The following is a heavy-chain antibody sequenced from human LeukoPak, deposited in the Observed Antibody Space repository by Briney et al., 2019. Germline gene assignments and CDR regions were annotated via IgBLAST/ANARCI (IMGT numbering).Heavy chain of an antibody. J-gene: IGHJ4*02. D-gene: IGHD2-15*01. CDR1: GYSFTSYW. Sequence: GESLKISCKGSGYSFTSYWIGWVRQMPGKGLEWMGIIYPGDSDTRYSPSFQGQVTISADKSISTAYLQWSSLKASDTAMYYCARASQLLGYCSGGSCCDHPDYWGQGTLVTVSS. V-gene: IGHV5-51*01. CDR2: IYPGDSDT. CDR3: ARASQLLGYCSGGSCCDHPDY.